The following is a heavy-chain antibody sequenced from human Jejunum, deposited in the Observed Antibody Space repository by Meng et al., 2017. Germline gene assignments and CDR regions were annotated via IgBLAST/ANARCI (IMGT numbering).Heavy chain of an antibody. CDR2: ISFDGSNK. CDR1: GFTFSSYG. V-gene: IGHV3-30*03. J-gene: IGHJ4*02. Sequence: QVQLAESGGVVVQPGRSLRLSCVASGFTFSSYGMHWVRQAPGKGLEWVAIISFDGSNKYYGDSVKGRFTISRDNSKNTLYLQMNTLRAEDTAVYYCARAPLEMATIQRAYFDYWGQGTLVTVSS. D-gene: IGHD5-24*01. CDR3: ARAPLEMATIQRAYFDY.